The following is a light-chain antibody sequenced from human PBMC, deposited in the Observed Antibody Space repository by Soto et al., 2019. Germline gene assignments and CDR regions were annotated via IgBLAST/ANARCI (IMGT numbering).Light chain of an antibody. J-gene: IGLJ1*01. CDR1: SSDVGGYNY. Sequence: QSALTQPRSVSGSPGQSVTISCTGTSSDVGGYNYVSWYQQHPDKAPKLMIYDVTKRPSGVPHRFSGSKSDNTASLTISGLQAENEADYYCCSYAGSNSYVFGNGTKVTAL. V-gene: IGLV2-11*01. CDR3: CSYAGSNSYV. CDR2: DVT.